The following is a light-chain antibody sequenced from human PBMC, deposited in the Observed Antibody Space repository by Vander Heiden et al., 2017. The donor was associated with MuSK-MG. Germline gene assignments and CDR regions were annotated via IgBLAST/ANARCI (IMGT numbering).Light chain of an antibody. V-gene: IGLV1-51*02. Sequence: QPLLTQPPSVSAAPGQKVTISCSGSSSSIGSNPVSWYQQLPGTAPKLLIYQDYKRPSGIPDRFSGSRSGTSATLDITGLQTGDEADYYCETWDSNHLFGPGTRVTVL. CDR1: SSSIGSNP. J-gene: IGLJ1*01. CDR2: QDY. CDR3: ETWDSNHL.